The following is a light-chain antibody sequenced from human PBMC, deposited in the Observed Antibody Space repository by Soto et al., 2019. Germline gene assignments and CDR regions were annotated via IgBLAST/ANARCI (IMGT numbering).Light chain of an antibody. CDR1: QSVYNNY. CDR2: GAS. Sequence: EIVLTQSPGTLSLSPGERATLSCRASQSVYNNYLAWYQQKPGQAPRLLIYGASSRATGIPDRFSGSGSGTDFTLTISSLEPEDFAVYYCQQRSNWLLTFGGGTKVEIK. CDR3: QQRSNWLLT. V-gene: IGKV3D-20*02. J-gene: IGKJ4*01.